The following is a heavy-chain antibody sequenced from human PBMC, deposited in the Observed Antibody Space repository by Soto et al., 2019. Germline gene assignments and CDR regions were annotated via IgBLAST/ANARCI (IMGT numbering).Heavy chain of an antibody. V-gene: IGHV4-34*01. D-gene: IGHD5-18*01. Sequence: PSETLSLTCAVYGGSFSGYYWSWIRQPPGKGLEWIGEINHGGSTNYNPSLKSRVTISVDTSKNQFSLKLSSVTAADTAVYYCAGEDGYSYDYWGQGTLVTVSS. CDR2: INHGGST. CDR3: AGEDGYSYDY. J-gene: IGHJ4*02. CDR1: GGSFSGYY.